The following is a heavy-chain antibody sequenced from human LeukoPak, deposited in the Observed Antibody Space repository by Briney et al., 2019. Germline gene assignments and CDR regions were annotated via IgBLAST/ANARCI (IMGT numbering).Heavy chain of an antibody. D-gene: IGHD5-18*01. CDR2: IYYSGST. CDR1: GGXISSSSYH. CDR3: ASPRGFSYGYFDY. J-gene: IGHJ4*02. Sequence: PSETLSLTCSVSGGXISSSSYHWGWVRQPPGKGLEWIGSIYYSGSTYYNPSLKSRVTISVDTSKNQFSLKLSSVTAADTAVYYCASPRGFSYGYFDYWGQGTLVTVSS. V-gene: IGHV4-39*01.